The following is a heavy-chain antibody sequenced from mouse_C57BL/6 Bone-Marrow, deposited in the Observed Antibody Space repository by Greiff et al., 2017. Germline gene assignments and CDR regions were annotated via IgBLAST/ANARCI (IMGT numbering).Heavy chain of an antibody. Sequence: EVQGVESGPGLAKPSQTLSLTCSVTGYSITSDYWNWIRQFPGNKLEYMGYISYSGSTYYNPSLKSRLSITRNTSKNQYYLQLNSVTTEDTATYYCARKGGYRYYAMDYWGQGTSVTVSS. D-gene: IGHD2-2*01. J-gene: IGHJ4*01. CDR2: ISYSGST. CDR3: ARKGGYRYYAMDY. CDR1: GYSITSDY. V-gene: IGHV3-8*01.